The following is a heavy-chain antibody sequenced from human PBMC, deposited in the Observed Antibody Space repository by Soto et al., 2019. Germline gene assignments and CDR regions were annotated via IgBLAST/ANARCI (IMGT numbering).Heavy chain of an antibody. J-gene: IGHJ4*02. D-gene: IGHD3-22*01. V-gene: IGHV3-21*01. CDR2: ISSSAVYI. CDR3: VRDGLDYYDTERLYFDN. Sequence: ESGGGPVRPGGSLKLSCAASGFNFITYSLSWVRQAPGKGLERVASISSSAVYIDYADSVKGRFTISRDNANNSLYLQMNSLRAEDTATYYCVRDGLDYYDTERLYFDNWCQGTLVTVSS. CDR1: GFNFITYS.